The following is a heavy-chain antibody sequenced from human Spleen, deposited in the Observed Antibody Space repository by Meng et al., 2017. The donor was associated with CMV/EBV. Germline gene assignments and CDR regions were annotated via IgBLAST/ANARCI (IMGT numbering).Heavy chain of an antibody. V-gene: IGHV3-23*01. CDR1: FTFSSYA. Sequence: FTFSSYAMSGVRQAPGKGLEWVSAISGSGGSTYYADSVKGRFTISRDNSKNTLYLQVNSLRAEDTAVYYCAKGHPPYCSGGSCYYFDYWGQGTLVTVSS. CDR2: ISGSGGST. D-gene: IGHD2-15*01. J-gene: IGHJ4*02. CDR3: AKGHPPYCSGGSCYYFDY.